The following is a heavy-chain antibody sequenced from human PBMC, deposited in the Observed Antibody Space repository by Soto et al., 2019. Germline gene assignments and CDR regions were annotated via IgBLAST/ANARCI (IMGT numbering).Heavy chain of an antibody. CDR2: IYYSGST. J-gene: IGHJ6*02. Sequence: PSETLSLTCTVSGGSVSSGSYYWSWIRQPPGKGLEWIGYIYYSGSTNYNPSLKSRVTISVDTSKNQFSLKLSSVTAADTAVYYCARGRLLWFGMAYYYGMDVWGQGTTVTVSS. CDR3: ARGRLLWFGMAYYYGMDV. V-gene: IGHV4-61*01. CDR1: GGSVSSGSYY. D-gene: IGHD3-10*01.